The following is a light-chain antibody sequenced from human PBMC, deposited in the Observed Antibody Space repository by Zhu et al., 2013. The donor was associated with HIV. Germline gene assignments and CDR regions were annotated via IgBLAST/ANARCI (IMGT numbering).Light chain of an antibody. CDR2: AAS. CDR1: ESVGSY. CDR3: QQSYSLPIT. Sequence: DIQMTQSPSSLSAAVGDRVTITCRASESVGSYVNWYQQKPGKAPKLLVSAASTLLSGVPSRFSGRGSGTDFTLSISSLQPEDFATYYCQQSYSLPITFGQGTRLEIK. V-gene: IGKV1-39*01. J-gene: IGKJ5*01.